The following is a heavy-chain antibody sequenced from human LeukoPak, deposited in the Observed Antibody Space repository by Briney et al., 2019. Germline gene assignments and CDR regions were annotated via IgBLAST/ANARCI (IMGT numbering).Heavy chain of an antibody. CDR3: ARGDRYDWDYYYYMDV. D-gene: IGHD1-20*01. Sequence: GGSLRLSCAASGFTLNTYTMNWVRQAPGKGLEWVSYISSSGTIIYYADSVKGRFTISRDNAKNSLYLQMNSLRAEDTAVHYCARGDRYDWDYYYYMDVWGKGTTVTISS. CDR2: ISSSGTII. J-gene: IGHJ6*03. V-gene: IGHV3-48*04. CDR1: GFTLNTYT.